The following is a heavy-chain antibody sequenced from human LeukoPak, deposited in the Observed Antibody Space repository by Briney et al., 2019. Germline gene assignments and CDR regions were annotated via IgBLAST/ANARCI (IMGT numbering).Heavy chain of an antibody. Sequence: PGGSLRLSCAASGFTFSSYAMHWVRQAPGKGLEWVAVISYDGSNKYYADSVKGRFTISRDNSKNTLYLQMNSLRAEDTAVYYCARPGTYGSGSYWSISSYYFDYWGQGTLVTVSS. CDR1: GFTFSSYA. CDR2: ISYDGSNK. CDR3: ARPGTYGSGSYWSISSYYFDY. J-gene: IGHJ4*02. D-gene: IGHD3-10*01. V-gene: IGHV3-30-3*01.